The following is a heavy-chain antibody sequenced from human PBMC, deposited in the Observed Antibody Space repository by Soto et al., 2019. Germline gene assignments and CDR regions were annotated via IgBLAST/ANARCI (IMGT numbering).Heavy chain of an antibody. Sequence: XEPLTLPCPSSGLTLDDYSMHWVRQAPANGLQWVALISWDGGSTYYADSVKGRFTISRDNSKNSLYLQMNSLRAEDTALYYCEKDTDDSSGYYDYWGQGTLVTVSS. J-gene: IGHJ4*02. CDR1: GLTLDDYS. CDR3: EKDTDDSSGYYDY. CDR2: ISWDGGST. V-gene: IGHV3-43D*04. D-gene: IGHD3-22*01.